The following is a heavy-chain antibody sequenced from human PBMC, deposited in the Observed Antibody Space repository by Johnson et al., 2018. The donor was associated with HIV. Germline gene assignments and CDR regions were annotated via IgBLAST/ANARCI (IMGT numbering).Heavy chain of an antibody. CDR2: ISYDGNNK. D-gene: IGHD2-2*01. CDR3: ARAHPPMGTICCDAFDV. Sequence: QVQLVESGGGVVQPGRSLRLSCAASGFTFSSYGMHWVRQAPGKGLEWVAVISYDGNNKYYADSVKGRFTISRDNSMNTVYLQMNSLRGEDTALCYCARAHPPMGTICCDAFDVWGQGTMVTVSS. CDR1: GFTFSSYG. V-gene: IGHV3-30*03. J-gene: IGHJ3*01.